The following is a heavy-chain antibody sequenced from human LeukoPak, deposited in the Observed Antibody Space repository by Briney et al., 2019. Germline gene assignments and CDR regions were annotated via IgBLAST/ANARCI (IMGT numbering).Heavy chain of an antibody. CDR1: GFTFGSYW. CDR2: IKQDGSGK. J-gene: IGHJ4*02. CDR3: ARDTGGGYSCYDC. Sequence: SGGSLRLSCAASGFTFGSYWMTWIRQAPGKGLEWVANIKQDGSGKYYVDSVKGRFTISRDNAKNSLYLQMNSLRAEDTAVYYCARDTGGGYSCYDCWGQGTLVTVSS. D-gene: IGHD5-18*01. V-gene: IGHV3-7*01.